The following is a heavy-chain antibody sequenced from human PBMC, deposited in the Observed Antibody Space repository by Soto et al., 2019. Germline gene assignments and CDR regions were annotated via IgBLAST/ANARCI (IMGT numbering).Heavy chain of an antibody. D-gene: IGHD3-10*01. CDR3: ARDFPPALTPGDDFDY. CDR1: GFTFRNYW. J-gene: IGHJ4*02. CDR2: TNGDETER. V-gene: IGHV3-74*01. Sequence: VQLVESGGGLVQPGGSLRLSCAASGFTFRNYWMHWVRQAPGKGLVWVSRTNGDETERSYADFAKGRFTISRDNAKNTVYLQMNSLTAEDTAVYYCARDFPPALTPGDDFDYWGQGTLVTVSS.